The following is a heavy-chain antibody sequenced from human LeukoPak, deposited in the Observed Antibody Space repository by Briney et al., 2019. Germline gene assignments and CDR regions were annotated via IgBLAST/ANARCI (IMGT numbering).Heavy chain of an antibody. Sequence: ASVKVSCEASGYTFTSYCMHWVRQAPGQGPEWMGIINPRGGSASSAQKFQGRVTLTRDTSTSTFYMELSSLRSQDTAVYYCARDYHGSGSLTTFDYWGQGTLVTVSS. D-gene: IGHD3-10*01. V-gene: IGHV1-46*01. CDR1: GYTFTSYC. CDR2: INPRGGSA. CDR3: ARDYHGSGSLTTFDY. J-gene: IGHJ4*02.